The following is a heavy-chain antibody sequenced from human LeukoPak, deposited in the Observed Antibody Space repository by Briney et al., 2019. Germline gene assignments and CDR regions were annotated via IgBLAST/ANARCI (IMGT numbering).Heavy chain of an antibody. CDR2: ISSNGGST. J-gene: IGHJ4*02. V-gene: IGHV3-64*01. D-gene: IGHD5-24*01. CDR3: ARCRDGYNYDYREGHPPLGY. CDR1: GSTFSSYA. Sequence: GGSLRLSYAASGSTFSSYAMHCVRQAPGKGLEYVSAISSNGGSTYYANSVKGRFTISRDNSKNTLYLQMGSLRAEDMAVYYCARCRDGYNYDYREGHPPLGYWGQGTLVTVSS.